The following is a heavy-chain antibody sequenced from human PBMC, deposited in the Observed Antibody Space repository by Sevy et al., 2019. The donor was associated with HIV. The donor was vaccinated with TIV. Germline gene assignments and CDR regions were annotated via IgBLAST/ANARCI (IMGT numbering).Heavy chain of an antibody. V-gene: IGHV4-39*01. Sequence: SETLSLTCSVSGGSVSNPNYYWGWIRQPPGKGLEWIGSIYYSGATSYNPSLESRVTTSVDTSNNRFSLILTSVTAADTAGYYCARSQHFSGDYADYAFDVWGQGTMVTVSS. CDR2: IYYSGAT. D-gene: IGHD4-17*01. CDR3: ARSQHFSGDYADYAFDV. J-gene: IGHJ3*01. CDR1: GGSVSNPNYY.